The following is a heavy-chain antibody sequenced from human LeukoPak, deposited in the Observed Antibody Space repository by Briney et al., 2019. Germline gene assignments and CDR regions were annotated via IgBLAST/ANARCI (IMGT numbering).Heavy chain of an antibody. CDR2: IYYSGNT. Sequence: PSETLSLTCAVSGGSISSGSYSWSWIRQPPGKGLEWIGYIYYSGNTDYNPSLKSRVTISVDTSKNQFSLKLSSVTAADTAVYYCARAGYYYDSSGYYPDAFDIWGQGTMVTVSS. V-gene: IGHV4-61*01. CDR3: ARAGYYYDSSGYYPDAFDI. J-gene: IGHJ3*02. D-gene: IGHD3-22*01. CDR1: GGSISSGSYS.